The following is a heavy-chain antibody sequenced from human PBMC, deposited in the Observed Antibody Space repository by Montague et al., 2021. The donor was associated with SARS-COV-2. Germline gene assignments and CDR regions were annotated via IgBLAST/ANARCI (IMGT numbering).Heavy chain of an antibody. Sequence: SETLSLTCAVHGSSFSGYYWNWIRQSPGKGLEWIGEINHGGSTKFSPSLKGRLTISTDTSKNQFSLKMTSVAAADTAVYYCARLRDGEVPSPILGVGPFYYYYDMDVWGRGTPVTVSS. CDR3: ARLRDGEVPSPILGVGPFYYYYDMDV. CDR1: GSSFSGYY. V-gene: IGHV4-34*01. CDR2: INHGGST. D-gene: IGHD3-10*01. J-gene: IGHJ6*03.